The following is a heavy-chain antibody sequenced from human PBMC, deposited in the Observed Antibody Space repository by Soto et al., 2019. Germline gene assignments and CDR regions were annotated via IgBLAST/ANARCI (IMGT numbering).Heavy chain of an antibody. D-gene: IGHD2-2*01. V-gene: IGHV1-69*04. Sequence: ASVKVSCKASGYTFTSYGISWVRQAPGQGLEWMGRIIPILGIANYAQKFQGRVTITADKSTSTAYMELSSLRSEDTAVYYCARSEDIVVVPAARGWFDPWGQGTLVTVSS. CDR2: IIPILGIA. CDR3: ARSEDIVVVPAARGWFDP. J-gene: IGHJ5*02. CDR1: GYTFTSYG.